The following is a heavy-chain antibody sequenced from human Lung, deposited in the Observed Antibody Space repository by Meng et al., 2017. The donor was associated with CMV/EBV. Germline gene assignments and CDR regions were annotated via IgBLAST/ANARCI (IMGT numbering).Heavy chain of an antibody. Sequence: GSLRLSCTVSGYSISSGYYWGWIRQSPEKGMEWIGSIYHDGITYYNPSLKSRVTMSMDSPNDKFFQNLNSVTAADTALYFCARVHRILNWFDPWGRGLLVTVSS. D-gene: IGHD2/OR15-2a*01. V-gene: IGHV4-38-2*02. J-gene: IGHJ5*02. CDR1: GYSISSGYY. CDR3: ARVHRILNWFDP. CDR2: IYHDGIT.